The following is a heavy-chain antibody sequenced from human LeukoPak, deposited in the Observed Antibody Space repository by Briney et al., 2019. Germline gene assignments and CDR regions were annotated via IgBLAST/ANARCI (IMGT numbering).Heavy chain of an antibody. CDR2: ISAYNGNT. CDR3: ARVMDDFYYMDV. V-gene: IGHV1-18*01. D-gene: IGHD3-3*01. Sequence: ASVKVSCKASGYTFTSYGISWVRQAPGQGLEWMGWISAYNGNTNYAQKLQGRVTVTTDTSTSTAYMELRSLRSDDTAVYYCARVMDDFYYMDVWGKGTTVTVSS. CDR1: GYTFTSYG. J-gene: IGHJ6*03.